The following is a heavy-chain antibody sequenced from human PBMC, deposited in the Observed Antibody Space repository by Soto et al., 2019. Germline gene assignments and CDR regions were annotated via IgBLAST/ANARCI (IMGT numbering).Heavy chain of an antibody. V-gene: IGHV4-39*01. J-gene: IGHJ3*02. Sequence: ASETLSLTCTVSGGSISSSSYYWGWIRQPPGKGLEWIGSIYYSGSTYYNPSLKSRVTISVDTSKNQFSLKLSSVTAADTAVYYCARPGYYGSGYTGDAFDIWGQGTMVTVSS. CDR3: ARPGYYGSGYTGDAFDI. D-gene: IGHD3-10*01. CDR2: IYYSGST. CDR1: GGSISSSSYY.